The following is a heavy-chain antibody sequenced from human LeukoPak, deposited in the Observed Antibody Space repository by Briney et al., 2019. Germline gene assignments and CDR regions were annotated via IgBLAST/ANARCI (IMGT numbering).Heavy chain of an antibody. D-gene: IGHD6-19*01. Sequence: SVKVSCKASGYSFTTYGISWVRQAPGQGLEWMGWISANNNNTDNVQKLQGRVTMTTDTSTSTAYMELRSLRSDDTAVYYCARGGIAVVLNWFDPWGQGTLVTVSS. V-gene: IGHV1-18*01. CDR2: ISANNNNT. CDR3: ARGGIAVVLNWFDP. J-gene: IGHJ5*02. CDR1: GYSFTTYG.